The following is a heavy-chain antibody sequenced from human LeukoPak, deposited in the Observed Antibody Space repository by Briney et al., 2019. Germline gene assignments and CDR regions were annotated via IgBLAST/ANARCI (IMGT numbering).Heavy chain of an antibody. D-gene: IGHD1-26*01. CDR2: INHSGST. V-gene: IGHV4-34*01. CDR3: GAMTEGIVGATNIS. Sequence: SSETLSLTCAVYGGSFSGYYWSWIRQPPVKVLEWIGEINHSGSTNYNPSLKSRVTISVDTSKNQFSLKLSSVTAADTAVYYCGAMTEGIVGATNISWGQGTLVTVSS. CDR1: GGSFSGYY. J-gene: IGHJ4*02.